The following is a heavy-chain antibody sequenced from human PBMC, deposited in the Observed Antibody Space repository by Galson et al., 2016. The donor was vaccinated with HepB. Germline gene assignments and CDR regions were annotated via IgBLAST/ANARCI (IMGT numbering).Heavy chain of an antibody. CDR3: ARAGGHIYYYGMDV. CDR2: INPISGGT. V-gene: IGHV1-2*02. D-gene: IGHD5-12*01. J-gene: IGHJ6*02. CDR1: GYPFTGYY. Sequence: SVKVSCKASGYPFTGYYIHWVRQAPGQGLEWMGWINPISGGTNFAQNFHGRVTMTRDTSISTAHMELTRLRSDDAAVYYFARAGGHIYYYGMDVWGQGTTVTVSS.